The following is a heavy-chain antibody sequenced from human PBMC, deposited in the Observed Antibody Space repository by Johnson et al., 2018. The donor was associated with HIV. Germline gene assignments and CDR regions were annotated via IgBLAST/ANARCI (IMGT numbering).Heavy chain of an antibody. CDR3: AREHVRKTYYNFWSGYYTDAFDI. CDR1: GFTFSDYY. CDR2: ISSSGSTI. Sequence: QVQLVESGGGLVQPGGSLRLSCAASGFTFSDYYMSWIRQAPGKGLEWVSYISSSGSTIYYADSVKGRFTISRDNAKNSLYLQMNSLRAEDTALYYCAREHVRKTYYNFWSGYYTDAFDIWGQGTMVTVSS. J-gene: IGHJ3*02. D-gene: IGHD3-3*01. V-gene: IGHV3-11*01.